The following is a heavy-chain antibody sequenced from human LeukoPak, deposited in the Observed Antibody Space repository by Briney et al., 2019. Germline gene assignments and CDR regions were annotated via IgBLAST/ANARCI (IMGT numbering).Heavy chain of an antibody. CDR2: ISAYSGNT. J-gene: IGHJ6*02. CDR3: ARGLYTAIRGYYYYGMDV. V-gene: IGHV1-18*01. Sequence: ASVKVSCKASGYTFTSYGISWVRQAPGQGLEWMGWISAYSGNTNYAQKLQGRVTMTTDTSTSTAYMELRSLRADDTAVYYCARGLYTAIRGYYYYGMDVWGQGTTVTVSS. D-gene: IGHD5-18*01. CDR1: GYTFTSYG.